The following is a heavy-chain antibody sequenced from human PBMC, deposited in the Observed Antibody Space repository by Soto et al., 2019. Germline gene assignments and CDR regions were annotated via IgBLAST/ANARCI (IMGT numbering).Heavy chain of an antibody. D-gene: IGHD2-2*01. CDR2: INPNSGGT. J-gene: IGHJ6*03. CDR3: ARGVVVVPAALDYYYMDV. V-gene: IGHV1-2*04. CDR1: GYTFTGYY. Sequence: ASVKVSFKASGYTFTGYYMHWVRQAPGQGLEWMGWINPNSGGTNYAQKFQGWVTMTRDTSISTAYMELSRLRSDDTAVYYCARGVVVVPAALDYYYMDVWGKGTTVTVSS.